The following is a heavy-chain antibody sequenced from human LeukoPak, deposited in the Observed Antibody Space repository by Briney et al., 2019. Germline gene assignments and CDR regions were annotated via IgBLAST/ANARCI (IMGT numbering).Heavy chain of an antibody. V-gene: IGHV3-20*04. J-gene: IGHJ4*02. D-gene: IGHD3-3*01. CDR1: GFIFDDYG. Sequence: PGGSLRLSCAVSGFIFDDYGMTWVRQAPGKGLEWVSGINWNGGNTGYADSVKGRFTISRDNAKNSLYLRMKSLRVEDTALYYCARGPTYYDFWSASDYWGQGTLVTVSS. CDR3: ARGPTYYDFWSASDY. CDR2: INWNGGNT.